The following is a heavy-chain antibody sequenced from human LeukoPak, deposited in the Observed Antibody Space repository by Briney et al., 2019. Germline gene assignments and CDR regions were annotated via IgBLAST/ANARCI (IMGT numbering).Heavy chain of an antibody. V-gene: IGHV4-34*01. CDR3: ASGEDWGYYYGMDV. J-gene: IGHJ6*02. D-gene: IGHD3/OR15-3a*01. CDR1: GGSFSGYY. CDR2: INHSGST. Sequence: SETLSITCAVYGGSFSGYYWSWIRQPPGKGLEWIGEINHSGSTNYNPSLKSRVTISVDTSKNQFSLKLSSVTAADTAVYYCASGEDWGYYYGMDVWGQGTTVTVSS.